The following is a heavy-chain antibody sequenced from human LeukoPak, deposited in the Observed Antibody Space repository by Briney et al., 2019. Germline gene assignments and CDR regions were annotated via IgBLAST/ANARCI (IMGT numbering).Heavy chain of an antibody. V-gene: IGHV4-38-2*02. CDR2: IYYSGST. D-gene: IGHD3-9*01. Sequence: PSETLSLTCTVSGYSISSGYYWGWIRQPPGKGLEWIGYIYYSGSTNYNPSLKSRVTISVDTSKNQFSLKLSSVTAADTAMYYCAIAEILTGPIDYWGQGTLVTVSS. J-gene: IGHJ4*02. CDR3: AIAEILTGPIDY. CDR1: GYSISSGYY.